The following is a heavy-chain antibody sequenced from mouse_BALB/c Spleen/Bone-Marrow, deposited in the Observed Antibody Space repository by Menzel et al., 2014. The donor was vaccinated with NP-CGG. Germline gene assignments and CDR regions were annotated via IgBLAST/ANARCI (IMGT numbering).Heavy chain of an antibody. CDR3: ARDIGLRLRFAY. CDR2: IRNKANGYTT. D-gene: IGHD1-2*01. V-gene: IGHV7-3*02. J-gene: IGHJ3*01. CDR1: GFTFTDYY. Sequence: EVKVVESGGGLVQPGGSLRLSCATSGFTFTDYYMSWVRQPPGKALEWLGFIRNKANGYTTEYSASVKGRFTISRDNSQSILYLQMNTLRAEDSATYYCARDIGLRLRFAYWGQGTLVTASA.